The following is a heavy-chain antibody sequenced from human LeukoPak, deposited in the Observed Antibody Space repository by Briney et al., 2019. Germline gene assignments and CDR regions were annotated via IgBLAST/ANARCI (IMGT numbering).Heavy chain of an antibody. D-gene: IGHD3-10*01. V-gene: IGHV3-64*04. CDR2: ISSNGGST. Sequence: GGSLRLSCAASGFTFSSYAMRWVRQAPGKGLEYVSAISSNGGSTYYADSVKGRFTISRDNAKNSLYLQMNSLRAEDTALYYCARVSYYYGSGSSIDYWGQGTLVTVSS. CDR1: GFTFSSYA. J-gene: IGHJ4*02. CDR3: ARVSYYYGSGSSIDY.